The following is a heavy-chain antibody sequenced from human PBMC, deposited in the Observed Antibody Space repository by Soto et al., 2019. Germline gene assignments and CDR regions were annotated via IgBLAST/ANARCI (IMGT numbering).Heavy chain of an antibody. CDR2: IVVGSGYT. V-gene: IGHV1-58*01. CDR1: GFMFTSSA. D-gene: IGHD3-3*01. J-gene: IGHJ4*02. Sequence: SVKVSCKTSGFMFTSSAVQWVRQARGQRLEWIGWIVVGSGYTHCAQHSLAAISLVRDMSTGTDYMELTSLRPVDTAVYYCAAFPVFRFFNLLPPYFDYCRQGSLVTFSS. CDR3: AAFPVFRFFNLLPPYFDY.